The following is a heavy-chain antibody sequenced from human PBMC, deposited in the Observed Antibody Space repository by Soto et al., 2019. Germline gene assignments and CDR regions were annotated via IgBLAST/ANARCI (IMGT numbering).Heavy chain of an antibody. Sequence: ASVKVSCKASGGTFSSYAISWVRQAPGQGLEWMGGIIPIFGTANYAQKFQGRVTITADESTSTAYRELSSLRSEDTAVYYCARGQLAAGRKYYYYYYGMDVWGQGTTVTVSS. CDR3: ARGQLAAGRKYYYYYYGMDV. V-gene: IGHV1-69*13. J-gene: IGHJ6*02. CDR2: IIPIFGTA. CDR1: GGTFSSYA. D-gene: IGHD6-13*01.